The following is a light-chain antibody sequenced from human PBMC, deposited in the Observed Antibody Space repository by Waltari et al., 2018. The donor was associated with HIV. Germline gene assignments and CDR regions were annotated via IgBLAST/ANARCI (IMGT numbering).Light chain of an antibody. V-gene: IGKV4-1*01. J-gene: IGKJ1*01. CDR2: WAS. CDR1: QSVLFSSNNKAY. Sequence: DIVMTQSPDSLAVSLGERATINCKSSQSVLFSSNNKAYLAWYQQKPGQPPKLIIYWASTRESGVPDRFSGSGSGTDFTLTISRLQAEDVAVYYCQQYYHTPPTFGQGTKVEIK. CDR3: QQYYHTPPT.